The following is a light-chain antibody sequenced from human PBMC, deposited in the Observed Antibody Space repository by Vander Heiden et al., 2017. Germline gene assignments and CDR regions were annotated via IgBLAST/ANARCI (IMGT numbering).Light chain of an antibody. V-gene: IGKV1D-12*01. CDR3: QQANSFPYT. CDR2: AAS. CDR1: QGITTC. J-gene: IGKJ2*01. Sequence: DIQMTQSPSSVSASVGDRVTITCRSAQGITTCLAWYQQRPGKAPRLLIHAASSLQSGVPSRFSGSGSGTEFTLTISSLQPEDFATYYCQQANSFPYTFGQGTNLEIK.